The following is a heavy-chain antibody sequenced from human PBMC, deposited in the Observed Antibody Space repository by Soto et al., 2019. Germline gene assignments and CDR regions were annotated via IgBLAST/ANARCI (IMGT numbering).Heavy chain of an antibody. CDR2: IYYTGRT. D-gene: IGHD6-13*01. Sequence: QVQLQESGPGLVKPSETLSLTCTVSGDSISTYYWSWIRQPPGTGLEWIGQIYYTGRTNYKPSLKSRVSISVDTSKNRFSLKLSSVTAADTAVYYCARASSRSWLDAFDIWGQGTMVTVSS. V-gene: IGHV4-59*01. CDR1: GDSISTYY. CDR3: ARASSRSWLDAFDI. J-gene: IGHJ3*02.